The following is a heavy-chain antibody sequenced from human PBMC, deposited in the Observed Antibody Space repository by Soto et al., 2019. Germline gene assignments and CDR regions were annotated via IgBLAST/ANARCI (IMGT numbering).Heavy chain of an antibody. D-gene: IGHD6-13*01. CDR3: ARSRSSSSWYFLGWFDP. CDR2: IYYSGST. V-gene: IGHV4-31*03. CDR1: GGSISSGGYY. Sequence: QVQLQESGPGLVKPSQTLSLTCTVSGGSISSGGYYWSWIRQHPGKGLEWIGYIYYSGSTYYTPSLKSRVTISVDTSKNQCSLKLISVTAADTAVYYCARSRSSSSWYFLGWFDPWGQGTLVTVSS. J-gene: IGHJ5*02.